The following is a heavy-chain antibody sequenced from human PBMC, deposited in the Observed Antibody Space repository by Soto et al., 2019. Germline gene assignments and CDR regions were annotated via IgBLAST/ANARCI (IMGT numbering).Heavy chain of an antibody. CDR2: IIPILGIA. J-gene: IGHJ3*02. Sequence: ASVKVSFKASGGTFSSYTISWVRQAPGQGLEWMGRIIPILGIANYAQKFQGRVTITADESTSTAYMELSSLRSEDTAVYYCASLSAAPPDAFDIWGQGTMVTVSS. V-gene: IGHV1-69*02. D-gene: IGHD6-6*01. CDR3: ASLSAAPPDAFDI. CDR1: GGTFSSYT.